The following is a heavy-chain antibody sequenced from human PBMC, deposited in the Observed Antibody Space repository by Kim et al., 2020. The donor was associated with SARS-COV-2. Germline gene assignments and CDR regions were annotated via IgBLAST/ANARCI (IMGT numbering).Heavy chain of an antibody. Sequence: VKGRFTISRDNSKNTLYLQMNSLRAEDTAVYYCARDHCSSTSCFRSGFDYWGQGTLVTVSS. CDR3: ARDHCSSTSCFRSGFDY. D-gene: IGHD2-2*01. J-gene: IGHJ4*02. V-gene: IGHV3-30*07.